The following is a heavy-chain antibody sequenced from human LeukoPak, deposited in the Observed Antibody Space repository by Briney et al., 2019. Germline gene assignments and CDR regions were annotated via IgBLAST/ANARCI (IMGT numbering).Heavy chain of an antibody. CDR1: GGSISSNSYF. J-gene: IGHJ4*02. Sequence: SETLSLTCTVSGGSISSNSYFWGWIRQPPGRGLEWIGAIHYSGTTFHNPSLQSRVTISLDPSKNQFSLKVSSVTAADTAVYYCAGDRGSEYDSWGQGTLVTVSS. CDR2: IHYSGTT. CDR3: AGDRGSEYDS. D-gene: IGHD3-16*01. V-gene: IGHV4-39*07.